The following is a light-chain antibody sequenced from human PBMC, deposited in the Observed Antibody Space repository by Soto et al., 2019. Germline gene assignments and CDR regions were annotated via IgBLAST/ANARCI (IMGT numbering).Light chain of an antibody. J-gene: IGKJ4*01. V-gene: IGKV1-5*01. CDR1: QSISSW. Sequence: DIQMTQSPSTLSASVGDRVTITCRASQSISSWLAWYQQKPGKAPKLLIYDASSLESGVPSRFSGSGSGTEFTLTISSLEPEDFAIYYCQQRRNWPVTFGGGTTVDIK. CDR3: QQRRNWPVT. CDR2: DAS.